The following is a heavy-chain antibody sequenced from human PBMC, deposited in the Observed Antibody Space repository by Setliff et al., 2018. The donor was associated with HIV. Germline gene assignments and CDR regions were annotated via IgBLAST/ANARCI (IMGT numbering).Heavy chain of an antibody. V-gene: IGHV4-38-2*02. CDR1: GYSISSGYF. Sequence: SETLSLTCGVSGYSISSGYFWGWIRQHPGKGLEWIGEIYHSGSTNYNPSLKSRVTISVDTSKNQFSLKLSSVTAADTAVYYCARDRVVRGVITTYYYMDVWGKGTTVTVSS. J-gene: IGHJ6*03. CDR2: IYHSGST. D-gene: IGHD3-10*01. CDR3: ARDRVVRGVITTYYYMDV.